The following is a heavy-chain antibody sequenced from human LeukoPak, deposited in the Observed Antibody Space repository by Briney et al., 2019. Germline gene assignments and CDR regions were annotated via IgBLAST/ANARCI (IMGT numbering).Heavy chain of an antibody. D-gene: IGHD1-26*01. CDR1: GGTFSSYA. J-gene: IGHJ5*02. CDR2: IIPIFGTA. V-gene: IGHV1-69*01. CDR3: ARGPGSYPPYNWFDP. Sequence: ASVNVSCKASGGTFSSYAISWVRQAPGQGLEWMGGIIPIFGTANYAQKFQGRVTITADESTSTAYMELSSLRSEDTAVYYCARGPGSYPPYNWFDPWGQGTLVTVSS.